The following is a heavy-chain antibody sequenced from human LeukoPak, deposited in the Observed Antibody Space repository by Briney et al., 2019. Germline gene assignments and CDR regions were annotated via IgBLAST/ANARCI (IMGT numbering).Heavy chain of an antibody. D-gene: IGHD3-10*01. CDR2: MNPNSSNT. J-gene: IGHJ4*02. CDR3: ARGLGHTGDFDY. CDR1: VYTLTSYD. Sequence: ASVKVSCKPSVYTLTSYDINCVRQATGQQLNWMGWMNPNSSNTGYAQKLQGRVTITRNTSISTAYMELSSLRSEDTAVYYCARGLGHTGDFDYWGQGTLVTASS. V-gene: IGHV1-8*02.